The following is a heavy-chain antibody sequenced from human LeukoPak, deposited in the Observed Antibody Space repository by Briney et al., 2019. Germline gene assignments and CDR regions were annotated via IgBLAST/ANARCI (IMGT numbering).Heavy chain of an antibody. CDR3: ARAGVAPAAILFQH. CDR1: GGSISSDY. D-gene: IGHD2-2*01. Sequence: SETLSLTCTVSGGSISSDYWTWIRQPPGKGLEWIGYIYYSGSTNYNPSLKSRVTISVDTSKNQFSLKLSSVTAADTAVYYCARAGVAPAAILFQHWGQGTLVTVSS. V-gene: IGHV4-59*08. J-gene: IGHJ1*01. CDR2: IYYSGST.